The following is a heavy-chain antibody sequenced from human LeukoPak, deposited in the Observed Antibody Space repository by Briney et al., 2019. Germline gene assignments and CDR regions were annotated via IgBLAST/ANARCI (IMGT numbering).Heavy chain of an antibody. CDR1: GFTFSDYW. CDR3: AKEVYYFDTSGLYSFAFDI. Sequence: GGSLRLSCAASGFTFSDYWMTWVRQAPGKGLEWVANIKEDGSEKYFVDSVKGRFTISRDNAKNSLYLQMNSLRGEDTAVYYCAKEVYYFDTSGLYSFAFDIWGQGTMVTVPS. D-gene: IGHD3-22*01. J-gene: IGHJ3*02. V-gene: IGHV3-7*01. CDR2: IKEDGSEK.